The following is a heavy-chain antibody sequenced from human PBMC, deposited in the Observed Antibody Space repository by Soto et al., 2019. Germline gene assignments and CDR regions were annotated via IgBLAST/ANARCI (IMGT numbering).Heavy chain of an antibody. CDR1: GFTFSSYA. J-gene: IGHJ5*02. CDR3: ARDLSSGWDAWGWFDP. V-gene: IGHV3-30-3*01. CDR2: ISYDGSNK. D-gene: IGHD6-19*01. Sequence: QVQLVESGGGVVQPGRSLRLSCAASGFTFSSYAMHWVRQAPGKGLEWVAVISYDGSNKYYADSVKGRFTISRDNSKNTLYLQMNSLRAEDTAVYYCARDLSSGWDAWGWFDPWGQGTLVTVSS.